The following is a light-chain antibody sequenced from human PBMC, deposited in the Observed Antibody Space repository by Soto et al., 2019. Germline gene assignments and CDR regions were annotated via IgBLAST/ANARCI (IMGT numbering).Light chain of an antibody. J-gene: IGKJ1*01. V-gene: IGKV3D-20*02. Sequence: EIVLTQSPGTLSLSPGERATLSCRASQSVSSSYLAWYQQKPGQAPRLLIYGASSRATGIPARFSGSGSGTDFTLTISSLEPEDFAVYYCQQHSNWPLTFGQGTKV. CDR2: GAS. CDR1: QSVSSSY. CDR3: QQHSNWPLT.